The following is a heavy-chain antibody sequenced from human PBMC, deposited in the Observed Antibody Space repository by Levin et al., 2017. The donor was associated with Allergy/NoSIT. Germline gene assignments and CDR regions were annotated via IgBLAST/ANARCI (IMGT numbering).Heavy chain of an antibody. CDR1: GFTFSSYA. Sequence: PGGSLRLSCAASGFTFSSYAMHWVRQAPGKGLEWVAVISYDGSNKYYADSVKGRFTISRDNSKNTLYLQMNSLRAEDTAVYYCARERYSSSWPDAFDIWGQGTMVTVSS. J-gene: IGHJ3*02. CDR2: ISYDGSNK. D-gene: IGHD6-13*01. CDR3: ARERYSSSWPDAFDI. V-gene: IGHV3-30-3*01.